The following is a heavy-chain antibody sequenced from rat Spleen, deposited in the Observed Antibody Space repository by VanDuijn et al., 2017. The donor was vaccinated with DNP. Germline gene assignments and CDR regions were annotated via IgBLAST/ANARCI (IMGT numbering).Heavy chain of an antibody. CDR3: AISERAYFAY. CDR2: ISPDGGSI. J-gene: IGHJ2*01. D-gene: IGHD4-1*01. CDR1: GFTFGDYY. V-gene: IGHV5-20*01. Sequence: EVQLVESGGGLVQPGRSLKLSCAASGFTFGDYYMSWVRQPPTKGLEWVASISPDGGSIYYRDSVKGRFTLSRDNVKNTLYLQMNSLRSEDTATYCGAISERAYFAYWGQGVMVTVSS.